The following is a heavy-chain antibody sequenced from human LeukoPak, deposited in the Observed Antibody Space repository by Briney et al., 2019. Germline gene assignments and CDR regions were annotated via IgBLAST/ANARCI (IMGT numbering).Heavy chain of an antibody. V-gene: IGHV3-66*01. CDR3: ARGETYSYNSGRPFDI. CDR2: INSGGNA. J-gene: IGHJ3*02. D-gene: IGHD3-10*01. Sequence: GGSLRLSCAASGFTVSSNYMNWVRQAPGKGLEWVSVINSGGNAYYADSVKGRFTISRDNSKNTLYLQMNSLRVEDTAVYYCARGETYSYNSGRPFDIWGQGTMVSVSS. CDR1: GFTVSSNY.